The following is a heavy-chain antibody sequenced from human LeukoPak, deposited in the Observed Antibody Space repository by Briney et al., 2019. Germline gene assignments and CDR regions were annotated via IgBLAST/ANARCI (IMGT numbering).Heavy chain of an antibody. V-gene: IGHV4-39*01. CDR1: GGSISSSSYY. J-gene: IGHJ4*02. CDR3: ARQGGQDYIDY. CDR2: IYYSWST. Sequence: PSETLSLTCTVSGGSISSSSYYWGWIRQPPGKGLEWIGSIYYSWSTYYNPSLKSRVTISVDTSKNQFSLKLSSVTAADTAVYYCARQGGQDYIDYWGQGTLVTVSS. D-gene: IGHD3-16*01.